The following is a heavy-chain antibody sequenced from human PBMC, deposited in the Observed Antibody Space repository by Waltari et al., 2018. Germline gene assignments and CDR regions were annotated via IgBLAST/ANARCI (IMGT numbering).Heavy chain of an antibody. CDR2: INHSGST. J-gene: IGHJ6*02. V-gene: IGHV4-34*01. CDR1: GGSFSGYY. Sequence: QVQLQQWGAGLLKPSETLSLTCAVYGGSFSGYYWSWLRQPPGKGREWIGEINHSGSTNYNPSLKSRVTISVDTSKNQFSLKLSSVTAADTAVYYCARKRITMVRGVILYYYGMDVWGQGTTVTVSS. D-gene: IGHD3-10*01. CDR3: ARKRITMVRGVILYYYGMDV.